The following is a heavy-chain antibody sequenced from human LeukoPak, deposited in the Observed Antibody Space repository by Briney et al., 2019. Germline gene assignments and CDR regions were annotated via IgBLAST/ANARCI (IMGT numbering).Heavy chain of an antibody. CDR2: FSPSGTGI. J-gene: IGHJ4*02. V-gene: IGHV1-46*02. Sequence: ASVKVSCKASGYTFNSYYTHRVRQAPGQGLECVGIFSPSGTGIFYAQKFQGRVTMTRDTSTSTVYMELSSLRSEDTAVYYCARELSGSVDYWGQGTLVTVSS. D-gene: IGHD5-12*01. CDR1: GYTFNSYY. CDR3: ARELSGSVDY.